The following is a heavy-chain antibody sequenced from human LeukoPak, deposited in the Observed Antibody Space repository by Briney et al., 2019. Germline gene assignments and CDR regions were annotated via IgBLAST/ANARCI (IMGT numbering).Heavy chain of an antibody. Sequence: GGSLRLSCVASGFTFSSYSMSWVRQAPGKGLEWVSYIDTSSSTIYYADSVKGRFTISRDNSKNTLYLQMNSLRAEDTAVYYCAKDDRLSSGYGSSDYWGQGTLVTVSS. CDR1: GFTFSSYS. J-gene: IGHJ4*02. V-gene: IGHV3-48*01. CDR2: IDTSSSTI. D-gene: IGHD3-10*01. CDR3: AKDDRLSSGYGSSDY.